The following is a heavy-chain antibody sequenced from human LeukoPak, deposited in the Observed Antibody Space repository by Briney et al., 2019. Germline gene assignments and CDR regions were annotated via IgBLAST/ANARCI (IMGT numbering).Heavy chain of an antibody. J-gene: IGHJ6*02. Sequence: GGSLRPSCAASGFTVSSNYMSWVRQAPGKGLEWVSVIYSGGSTYYADSVKGRFTISRDNSKNTLYLQMNSLRAEDAAVYHCARDWRWKAVNYYYGMDVWGQGTTVTASS. V-gene: IGHV3-66*02. CDR2: IYSGGST. D-gene: IGHD4-23*01. CDR3: ARDWRWKAVNYYYGMDV. CDR1: GFTVSSNY.